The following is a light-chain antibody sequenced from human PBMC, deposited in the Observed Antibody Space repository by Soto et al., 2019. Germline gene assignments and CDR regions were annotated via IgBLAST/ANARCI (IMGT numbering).Light chain of an antibody. J-gene: IGKJ1*01. V-gene: IGKV4-1*01. CDR2: WAS. Sequence: DSVMSQSPDSLAVSLGERATMSCKSSQSVLYSSNNKNYLAWYQQKPGQPPKLLIYWASTRESGVPDRFSGSGSGTDFTLTISSLQAEDVAVYYCQQYYSTPWTFGQGTKVDI. CDR1: QSVLYSSNNKNY. CDR3: QQYYSTPWT.